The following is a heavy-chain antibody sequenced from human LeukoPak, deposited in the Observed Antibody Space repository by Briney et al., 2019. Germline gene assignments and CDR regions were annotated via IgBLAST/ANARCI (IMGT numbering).Heavy chain of an antibody. J-gene: IGHJ5*02. CDR2: IYYSGST. V-gene: IGHV4-59*01. CDR1: GGSISSYY. D-gene: IGHD4/OR15-4a*01. CDR3: ARVGAWFDP. Sequence: SETLSLTCTVSGGSISSYYWSWIRQPPGKGLEWIGYIYYSGSTNYNPSLKSRVTISVDTSKNQFSLKLSSVTAADTAVYYCARVGAWFDPWGQGTLVTVSS.